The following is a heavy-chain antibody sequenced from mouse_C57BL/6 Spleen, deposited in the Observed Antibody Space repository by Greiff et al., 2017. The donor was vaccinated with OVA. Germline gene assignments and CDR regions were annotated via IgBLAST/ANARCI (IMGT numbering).Heavy chain of an antibody. Sequence: QVTLKECGPGILQSSQTLSLTCSFSGFSLSTSGMGVSWSRQPSGKGLEWLAHIYWDDDKRYNPSLKSRLTISKDTSRNQVFLKITSVDTADTATYYCARLGYWYFDVWGTGTTVTVSS. CDR2: IYWDDDK. J-gene: IGHJ1*03. V-gene: IGHV8-12*01. CDR1: GFSLSTSGMG. D-gene: IGHD4-1*01. CDR3: ARLGYWYFDV.